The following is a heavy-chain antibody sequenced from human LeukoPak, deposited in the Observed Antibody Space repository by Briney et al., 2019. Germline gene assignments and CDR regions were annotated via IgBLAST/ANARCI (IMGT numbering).Heavy chain of an antibody. V-gene: IGHV4-4*07. CDR3: ARVTHSSGWVFDY. CDR1: GGSISRYY. J-gene: IGHJ4*02. D-gene: IGHD6-19*01. Sequence: SETLSLTCTVSGGSISRYYWSWIRQPAGKGLEWIGRVYTSGSTNYTPSLKSRVTMSVDTSKNQFSLKLSSVTAADTAVYYCARVTHSSGWVFDYWGQGTLVTVSS. CDR2: VYTSGST.